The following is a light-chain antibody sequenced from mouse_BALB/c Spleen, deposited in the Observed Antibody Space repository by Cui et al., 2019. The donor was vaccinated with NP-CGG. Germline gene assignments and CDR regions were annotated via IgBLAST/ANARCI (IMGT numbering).Light chain of an antibody. V-gene: IGLV1*01. CDR3: ALWYSNHWV. Sequence: QAVVTQEPALTTSPGETVTLTCRSSTGAVTTSNYANWVQEKPDHLFTGLIGGTNNQIPSVPARFSGSLIGDKAALTITGAQTEDEAIYFCALWYSNHWVFGGGTKLTVL. J-gene: IGLJ1*01. CDR1: TGAVTTSNY. CDR2: GTN.